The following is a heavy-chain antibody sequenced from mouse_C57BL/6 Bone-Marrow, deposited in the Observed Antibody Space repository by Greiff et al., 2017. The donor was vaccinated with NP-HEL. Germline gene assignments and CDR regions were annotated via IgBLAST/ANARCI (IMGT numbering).Heavy chain of an antibody. CDR3: ASGGSSYFDY. J-gene: IGHJ2*01. D-gene: IGHD1-1*01. CDR2: IDPSDSYT. V-gene: IGHV1-69*01. Sequence: QVQLQQPGAELVMPGASVKLSCKASGYTFTSYWMHWVKQRPGQGLEWIGEIDPSDSYTNYNQKFKGKSTLTVDKSSSTAYMQLSSLTSEDSAVYYCASGGSSYFDYWGQGTTLTVSS. CDR1: GYTFTSYW.